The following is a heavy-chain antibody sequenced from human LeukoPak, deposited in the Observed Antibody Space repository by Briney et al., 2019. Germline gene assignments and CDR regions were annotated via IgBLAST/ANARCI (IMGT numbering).Heavy chain of an antibody. CDR1: GYSFTSYY. CDR2: INCSGGST. J-gene: IGHJ4*02. CDR3: ARAYADYVNTFDY. D-gene: IGHD4-17*01. V-gene: IGHV1-46*01. Sequence: EASVKVSCKASGYSFTSYYMHWVRQAPGQGLEWMGIINCSGGSTSNAEKFQGRVTMTRDTSTTTVYMELSSLRSEDTAVYYCARAYADYVNTFDYWGQGTLVTVSS.